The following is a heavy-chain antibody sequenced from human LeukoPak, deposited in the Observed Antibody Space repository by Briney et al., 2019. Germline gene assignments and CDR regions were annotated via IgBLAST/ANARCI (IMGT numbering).Heavy chain of an antibody. D-gene: IGHD6-19*01. Sequence: SQTLSLTCTVSGGSISSGGYYWSWIRQHPGKGLEWIGYIYFSGSTYYNPSLKSRVTISVDTSKNQFSLKLSSVTAADTAVYYCARSSSGWYKYFQHWGQGTLVTVSS. CDR2: IYFSGST. J-gene: IGHJ1*01. V-gene: IGHV4-31*03. CDR3: ARSSSGWYKYFQH. CDR1: GGSISSGGYY.